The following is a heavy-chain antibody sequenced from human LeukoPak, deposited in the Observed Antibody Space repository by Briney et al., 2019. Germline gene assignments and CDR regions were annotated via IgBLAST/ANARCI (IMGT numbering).Heavy chain of an antibody. Sequence: GGSLRLSCAASGFTFSSYSMNWVRQAPGKGLEWVSYISSSSSTIYYADSVKGRFTVSRDNSKNTLYLEMNSLRAEDTALYYCVKDTIFTVDPFDYWGQGTLVTVSS. CDR2: ISSSSSTI. CDR1: GFTFSSYS. V-gene: IGHV3-48*01. D-gene: IGHD3-3*01. J-gene: IGHJ4*02. CDR3: VKDTIFTVDPFDY.